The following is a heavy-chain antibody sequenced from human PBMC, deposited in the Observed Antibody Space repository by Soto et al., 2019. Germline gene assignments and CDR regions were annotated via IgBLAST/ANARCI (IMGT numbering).Heavy chain of an antibody. Sequence: QVQLVESGGGVVQPGRSLRLSCAASGFTFSSYAMHWVRQAPGKGLEWVAVISYDGSNKYYADSVKGRFTIARDNSKKTLYLQMNSLRAEATAVYYCARASLTYWGGDCPPGYWGKLTLVTVSS. V-gene: IGHV3-30-3*01. CDR1: GFTFSSYA. CDR2: ISYDGSNK. D-gene: IGHD2-21*02. J-gene: IGHJ4*02. CDR3: ARASLTYWGGDCPPGY.